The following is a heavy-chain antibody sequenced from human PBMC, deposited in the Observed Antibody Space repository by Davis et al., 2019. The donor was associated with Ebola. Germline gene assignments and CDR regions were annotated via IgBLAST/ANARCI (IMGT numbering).Heavy chain of an antibody. J-gene: IGHJ5*02. CDR1: GFTFSSYG. CDR3: ARNRGSGTADWFDP. D-gene: IGHD3-10*01. CDR2: ISFDGSNQ. V-gene: IGHV3-30*12. Sequence: GESLKIPCAASGFTFSSYGMHWVRQAPGKGLEWVAVISFDGSNQYYADSVKGRFTISRDNSKNTLYLQMNSLRAEDTAVYYCARNRGSGTADWFDPWGQGTLVTVSS.